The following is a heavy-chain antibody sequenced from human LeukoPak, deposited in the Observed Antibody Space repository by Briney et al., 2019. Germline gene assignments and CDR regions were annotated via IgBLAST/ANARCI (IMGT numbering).Heavy chain of an antibody. D-gene: IGHD3-3*01. J-gene: IGHJ4*02. CDR2: ISAYNGNT. CDR1: GGTFSSYA. Sequence: ASVKVSCKASGGTFSSYAISWVRPAPGQGLEWMGWISAYNGNTDYAQKLQGRVTMTTDTSTSTAYMELRSLRSDDTAVYYCARVSPRSGYYYWGQGTLVTVSS. CDR3: ARVSPRSGYYY. V-gene: IGHV1-18*01.